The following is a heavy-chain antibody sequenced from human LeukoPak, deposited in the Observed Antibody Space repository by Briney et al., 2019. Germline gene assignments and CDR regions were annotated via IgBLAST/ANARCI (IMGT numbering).Heavy chain of an antibody. J-gene: IGHJ5*02. CDR1: GGSISSYY. V-gene: IGHV4-59*08. CDR3: ARTVVVPAAVLGRWFDP. Sequence: SETLSLTCTVSGGSISSYYWSWIRQPPGKGLEWIGYIYYSGSTNYNPSLKSRVTISVDTSKNQFSLKLSSVTAADTAVYYCARTVVVPAAVLGRWFDPWGQGTPVTVSS. CDR2: IYYSGST. D-gene: IGHD2-2*01.